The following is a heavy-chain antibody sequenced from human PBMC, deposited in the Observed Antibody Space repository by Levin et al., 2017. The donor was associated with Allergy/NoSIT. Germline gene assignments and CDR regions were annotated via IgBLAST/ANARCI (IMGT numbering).Heavy chain of an antibody. CDR3: ARHVLVSITGGPNWFDP. CDR1: GGSFSTSPFY. CDR2: ISYNGLT. V-gene: IGHV4-39*01. Sequence: PSETLSLTCTVSGGSFSTSPFYWGYIRQSPGKGLEWIATISYNGLTYYNPSLKSRVTISVDTSKNQVSLNLTSVTAADTAVYYCARHVLVSITGGPNWFDPWGQGTLVTVSS. J-gene: IGHJ5*02. D-gene: IGHD2-8*02.